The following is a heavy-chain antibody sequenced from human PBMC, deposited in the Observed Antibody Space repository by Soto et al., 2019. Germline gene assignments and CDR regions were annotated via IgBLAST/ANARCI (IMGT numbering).Heavy chain of an antibody. Sequence: EVQLLESGGGLVQPGGSLRLSCAASGFTFSSYAMSWVRQAPGKGLEWVSAISGSGVSTYYADSVKGRFTISRDNSKNTRYLQMNSLRAEDTAVYYCAKDLSRYDSLPRDGMDVWGQGTTVTVSS. CDR3: AKDLSRYDSLPRDGMDV. J-gene: IGHJ6*02. V-gene: IGHV3-23*01. CDR1: GFTFSSYA. D-gene: IGHD3-9*01. CDR2: ISGSGVST.